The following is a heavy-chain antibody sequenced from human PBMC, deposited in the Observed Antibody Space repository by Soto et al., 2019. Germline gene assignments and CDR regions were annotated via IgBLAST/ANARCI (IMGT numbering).Heavy chain of an antibody. J-gene: IGHJ4*02. D-gene: IGHD6-13*01. Sequence: QVQLVESGGGVVQPGRSLRLSCAASGFTFSSYAMHWVRQAPGKGLEWVAVISYDGSNKYYADSVKGRFTISRDNSKNTLYLQMNSLRAEDTAVYYCAREEGDSSSWYFDYWGQGTLVTGSS. CDR2: ISYDGSNK. CDR1: GFTFSSYA. CDR3: AREEGDSSSWYFDY. V-gene: IGHV3-30-3*01.